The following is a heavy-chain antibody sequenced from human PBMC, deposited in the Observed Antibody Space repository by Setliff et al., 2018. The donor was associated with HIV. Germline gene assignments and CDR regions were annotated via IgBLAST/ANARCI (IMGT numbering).Heavy chain of an antibody. Sequence: VSGPTLVNPTQTLTLTCTFSGFSLRTNGVGVGWIRQPPGKALEWLALIYWDNDKRYSPSLKSRLTITKDTSKNQVVLKMTNMDPVDTATYYCAHSRGGSSRLDYWGQGMLVTVSS. CDR2: IYWDNDK. J-gene: IGHJ4*02. V-gene: IGHV2-5*02. D-gene: IGHD6-6*01. CDR3: AHSRGGSSRLDY. CDR1: GFSLRTNGVG.